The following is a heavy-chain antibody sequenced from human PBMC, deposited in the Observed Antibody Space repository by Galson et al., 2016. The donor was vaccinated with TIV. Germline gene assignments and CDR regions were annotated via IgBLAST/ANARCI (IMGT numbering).Heavy chain of an antibody. Sequence: SLRLSCAASGFTFNNYGMNWVRQAPGKGLEWVSGISGSGGITYLADSVKGRFTISRDNSKDTLYLHMNSLRAEDTAVYFCARRKNYRGDAFDLWGQGTMVTVS. D-gene: IGHD4-23*01. CDR3: ARRKNYRGDAFDL. CDR1: GFTFNNYG. V-gene: IGHV3-23*01. CDR2: ISGSGGIT. J-gene: IGHJ3*01.